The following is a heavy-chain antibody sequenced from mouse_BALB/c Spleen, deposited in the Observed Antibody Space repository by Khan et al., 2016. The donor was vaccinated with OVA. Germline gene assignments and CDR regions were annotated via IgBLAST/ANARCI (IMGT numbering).Heavy chain of an antibody. V-gene: IGHV1-80*01. J-gene: IGHJ3*01. D-gene: IGHD1-1*02. CDR1: GYAFRDFW. CDR3: ARSGYGGFAY. CDR2: IYPGAGEI. Sequence: VQLQEPGAELVRPGSSVKISCKTSGYAFRDFWLNWVNQRPGQGLEWIGQIYPGAGEIYYNGRFKGNATLTAEKSSSTASMQLSSLTSEDSAVFFLARSGYGGFAYWGQGTLVTVSA.